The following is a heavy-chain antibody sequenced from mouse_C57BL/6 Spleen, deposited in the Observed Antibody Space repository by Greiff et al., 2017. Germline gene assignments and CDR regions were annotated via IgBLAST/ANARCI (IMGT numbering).Heavy chain of an antibody. Sequence: EVHLVESEGGLVQPGSSMKLSCTASGFTFSDYYMAWVRPVPEKGLEWVANINYDGSSTYYLDSLKSRFIISRDNAKNILYLQMSSLKSEDTATYYCAREGDGYYFDYWGQGTTLTVSS. CDR3: AREGDGYYFDY. V-gene: IGHV5-16*01. CDR2: INYDGSST. J-gene: IGHJ2*01. CDR1: GFTFSDYY. D-gene: IGHD2-3*01.